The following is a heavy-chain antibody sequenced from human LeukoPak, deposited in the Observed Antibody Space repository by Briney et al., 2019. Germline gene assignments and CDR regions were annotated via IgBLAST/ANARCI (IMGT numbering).Heavy chain of an antibody. CDR2: INPNSGGT. J-gene: IGHJ5*02. D-gene: IGHD2-15*01. V-gene: IGHV1-2*02. CDR1: GYTFTGYY. CDR3: ARDLVVVVAATRSSGWFDP. Sequence: ASVKVSCKASGYTFTGYYMHWVRQAPGQGLEWMGWINPNSGGTNHAQKFQGRVTMTRDTSISTAYMELSRLRSDDTAVYYCARDLVVVVAATRSSGWFDPWGQGTLVTVSS.